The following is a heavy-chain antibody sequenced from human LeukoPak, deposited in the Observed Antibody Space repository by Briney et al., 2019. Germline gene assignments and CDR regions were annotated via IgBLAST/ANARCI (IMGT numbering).Heavy chain of an antibody. Sequence: PSETLSLTCTVSGGSISSYYWSWIRQPPGKGLEWIGYIYYSGSTNYNPSLKSRVTISVDTSKNQFSLKLSSVTAADTAVYYCVRAQYCSGGSCYSGRRWFDPWGQGTLVTFSS. D-gene: IGHD2-15*01. V-gene: IGHV4-59*01. CDR2: IYYSGST. J-gene: IGHJ5*02. CDR1: GGSISSYY. CDR3: VRAQYCSGGSCYSGRRWFDP.